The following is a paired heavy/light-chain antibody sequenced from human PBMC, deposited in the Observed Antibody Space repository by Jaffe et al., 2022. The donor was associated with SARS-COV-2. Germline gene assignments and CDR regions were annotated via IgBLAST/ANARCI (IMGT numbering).Heavy chain of an antibody. CDR3: VFSLFDQ. Sequence: EVQLVESGGGLVQPGGSLRLSCAASGFTFSSYDMYWVRQAPGKGLEWVSYISGSGSIMYYADSVKGRFTISRDNAKNSLFLQMNSLRAEDTAVYFCVFSLFDQWGQGTLVTVSS. V-gene: IGHV3-48*03. CDR1: GFTFSSYD. J-gene: IGHJ4*02. CDR2: ISGSGSIM.
Light chain of an antibody. V-gene: IGKV1-16*02. CDR1: QGISNY. J-gene: IGKJ5*01. Sequence: DIQMTQSPSSLSASVGDRVTITCRASQGISNYLAWFQQKPGKAPKSLIYAASSLQSGVPSKFSGSGSGTDFTLTISSLQPEDFATYYCQQYYSYPITFGQGTRLEIK. CDR2: AAS. CDR3: QQYYSYPIT.